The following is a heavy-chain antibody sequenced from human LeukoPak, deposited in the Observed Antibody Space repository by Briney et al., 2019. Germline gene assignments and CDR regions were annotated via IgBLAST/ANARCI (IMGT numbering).Heavy chain of an antibody. Sequence: GSLRLSCAASGFIVSDNYMSWVRQAPGKGLEWISIIYSGNHTSYKDSVKGRFIISRDNSKNMVFLQMNSLRVEDTAVYYCAREGVAAAGTAYDYWGQGTLVTVSS. J-gene: IGHJ4*02. CDR2: IYSGNHT. V-gene: IGHV3-66*01. D-gene: IGHD6-13*01. CDR1: GFIVSDNY. CDR3: AREGVAAAGTAYDY.